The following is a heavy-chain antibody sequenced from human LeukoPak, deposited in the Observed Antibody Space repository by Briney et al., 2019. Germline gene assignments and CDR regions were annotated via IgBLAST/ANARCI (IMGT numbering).Heavy chain of an antibody. CDR3: ARDVGYCSGGSCYPVRGWGYYMDV. CDR2: ISSSGSTI. J-gene: IGHJ6*03. Sequence: GGSLRLSCAASGFTFSSYEMNWVRQAPGKGLEWVSYISSSGSTIYYADSVKGRFTISRDNAKNSLYLQMNSLRAEDTALYYCARDVGYCSGGSCYPVRGWGYYMDVWGKGTTVTVSS. CDR1: GFTFSSYE. D-gene: IGHD2-15*01. V-gene: IGHV3-48*03.